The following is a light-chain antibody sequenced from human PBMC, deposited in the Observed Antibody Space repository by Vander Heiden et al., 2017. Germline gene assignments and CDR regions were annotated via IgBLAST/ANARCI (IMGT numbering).Light chain of an antibody. CDR2: GAS. J-gene: IGKJ2*01. CDR3: QQDNTLHF. Sequence: EIVMTQSPATLSVSPGERATLSCRASQSVSSNLAWYQQKPGQAPRLLTYGASTRANGIPDRFSGSGSGTEFTLTSSSRQSEDFAVYYWQQDNTLHFFGQGTKMEIK. CDR1: QSVSSN. V-gene: IGKV3-15*01.